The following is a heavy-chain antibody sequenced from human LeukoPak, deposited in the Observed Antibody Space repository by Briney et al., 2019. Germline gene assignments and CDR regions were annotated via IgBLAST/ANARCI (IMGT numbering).Heavy chain of an antibody. J-gene: IGHJ4*02. Sequence: GGSLRLSCAASGSTFSNYAMTWVRQAPGKGLEWVSGISGSGSSTYYADSVKGRFTLSRDYPKNTLYLQMNSLRAEDTAVYFCAKYSGSYYYPPNWDSWGQGTLVTVSS. D-gene: IGHD1-26*01. CDR3: AKYSGSYYYPPNWDS. CDR2: ISGSGSST. CDR1: GSTFSNYA. V-gene: IGHV3-23*01.